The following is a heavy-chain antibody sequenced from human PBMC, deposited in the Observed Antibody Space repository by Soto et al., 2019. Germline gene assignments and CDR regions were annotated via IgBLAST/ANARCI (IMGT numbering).Heavy chain of an antibody. CDR2: INPSGGST. V-gene: IGHV1-46*01. Sequence: QVQLVQSGAEVKKPGASVKVSCKASGYTFTSYYMHWVRQAPGQGLEWMGIINPSGGSTSYAQKFQGRVTMTRDTSTSTVYMELSSLRSEDTAVYYCARASGSYYVDGTFDYWGQGTLVTVSS. D-gene: IGHD3-10*01. J-gene: IGHJ4*02. CDR1: GYTFTSYY. CDR3: ARASGSYYVDGTFDY.